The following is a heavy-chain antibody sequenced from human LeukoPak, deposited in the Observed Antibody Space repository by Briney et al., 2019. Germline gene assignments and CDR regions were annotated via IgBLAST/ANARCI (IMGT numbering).Heavy chain of an antibody. Sequence: SVKVSCKASGGTFSSYAISWVRQAPGQGLEWMGGIIPIFGTANYAQKFQGRVTITTDESTSTAYMELSSLRSEDTAVYYCARAVVVPAAIDPQYYFDYWGQGTLVTVSS. CDR3: ARAVVVPAAIDPQYYFDY. V-gene: IGHV1-69*05. J-gene: IGHJ4*02. CDR2: IIPIFGTA. CDR1: GGTFSSYA. D-gene: IGHD2-2*01.